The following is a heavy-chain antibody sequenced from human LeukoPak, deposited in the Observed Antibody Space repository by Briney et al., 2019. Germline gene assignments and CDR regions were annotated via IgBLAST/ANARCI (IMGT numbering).Heavy chain of an antibody. V-gene: IGHV3-7*03. D-gene: IGHD2-8*01. Sequence: PGGSLRLSCAASGFTFSSYWMSWVRQAPGKGLEWVANIKQDGSEKYYVDSVKGRFTISRDNAKNSLYLQMNSLRAEDTAMYYCTRLGYCSPGVCYFDYWGQGTLVTVSS. J-gene: IGHJ4*02. CDR2: IKQDGSEK. CDR3: TRLGYCSPGVCYFDY. CDR1: GFTFSSYW.